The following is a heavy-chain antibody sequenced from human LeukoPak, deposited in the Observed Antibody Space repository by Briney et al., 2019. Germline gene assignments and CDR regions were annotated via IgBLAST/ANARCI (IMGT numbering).Heavy chain of an antibody. CDR2: INPSGGST. CDR3: ASRPNSYSSKDYYLYYMDV. CDR1: GYTFTSYY. J-gene: IGHJ6*03. D-gene: IGHD3-10*01. V-gene: IGHV1-46*01. Sequence: ASVKVSCKASGYTFTSYYMHWVRQAPGQGLEWMGIINPSGGSTSYAQTFQGRVTITPDKSTSTAYIELSSLRSEDTAAYYCASRPNSYSSKDYYLYYMDVWGKGTTVTVSS.